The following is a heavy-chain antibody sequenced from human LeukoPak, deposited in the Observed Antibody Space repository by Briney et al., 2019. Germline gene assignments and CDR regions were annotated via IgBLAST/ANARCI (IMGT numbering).Heavy chain of an antibody. J-gene: IGHJ4*02. D-gene: IGHD6-13*01. CDR2: IIPILGIA. V-gene: IGHV1-69*04. CDR1: GGTFSIYA. CDR3: ARDSGSSLDY. Sequence: ASVKVSCKASGGTFSIYAISWVRQAPGQGREWMGRIIPILGIANYAQKFQGRGTITADKSTSTAYMELSSLRSEDTAVYYCARDSGSSLDYWGQGTLVTVSS.